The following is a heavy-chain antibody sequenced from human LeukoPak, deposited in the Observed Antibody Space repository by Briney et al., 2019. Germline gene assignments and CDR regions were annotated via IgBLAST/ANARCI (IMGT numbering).Heavy chain of an antibody. CDR3: ARDLGCSSTSCYYASDY. J-gene: IGHJ4*02. CDR1: GYTFTVSY. D-gene: IGHD2-2*01. CDR2: INPNSGGT. Sequence: GASVKVSCKASGYTFTVSYMHWVRQAPGQGLAWMGWINPNSGGTNYAQKFQGRVTMTRDTSISTAFMELSRLRSDDTAVYYCARDLGCSSTSCYYASDYWGQGTLVTVSS. V-gene: IGHV1-2*02.